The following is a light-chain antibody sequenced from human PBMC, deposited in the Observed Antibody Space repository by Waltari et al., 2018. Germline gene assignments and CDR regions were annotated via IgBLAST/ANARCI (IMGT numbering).Light chain of an antibody. CDR3: QSFDSSLSDWV. Sequence: QSVLTQPPSVSGAPGQRVTITCNGTSSNLGGPYPVHWYQQFPGAAPRLLIHGDTNRPSGIPDRVSAAKSGTLASLAISGLQADDEADYYGQSFDSSLSDWVFGDGTKLTVL. J-gene: IGLJ3*02. CDR1: SSNLGGPYP. V-gene: IGLV1-40*01. CDR2: GDT.